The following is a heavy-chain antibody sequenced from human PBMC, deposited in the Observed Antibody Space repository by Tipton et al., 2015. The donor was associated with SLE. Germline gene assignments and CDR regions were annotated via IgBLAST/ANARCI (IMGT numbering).Heavy chain of an antibody. CDR1: GGSISSGSYY. CDR3: ARHSLIDVDTAPVWYAFDI. V-gene: IGHV4-61*09. CDR2: IYASGST. J-gene: IGHJ3*02. Sequence: TLSLTCTVSGGSISSGSYYWSWIRQPAGKGLEWIGYIYASGSTNYSPSLKSRVTISVDTSKNQFSLKLSSVTAADTAVYYCARHSLIDVDTAPVWYAFDIWGQGTMVTVSS. D-gene: IGHD5-18*01.